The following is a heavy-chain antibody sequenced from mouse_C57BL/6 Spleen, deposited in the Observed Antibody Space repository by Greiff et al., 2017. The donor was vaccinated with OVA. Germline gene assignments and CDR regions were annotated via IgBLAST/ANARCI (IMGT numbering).Heavy chain of an antibody. Sequence: EVKLMESGGGLVKPGGSLKLSCAASGFTFSDYGMHWVRQAPEKGLAWVAYISSGSSTIYYADTVKGRFTISRDNAKNTLFLQMTSLRSEDTAMYYCARADGYPAWFAYWGQGTLVTVSA. D-gene: IGHD2-3*01. CDR1: GFTFSDYG. CDR3: ARADGYPAWFAY. J-gene: IGHJ3*01. V-gene: IGHV5-17*01. CDR2: ISSGSSTI.